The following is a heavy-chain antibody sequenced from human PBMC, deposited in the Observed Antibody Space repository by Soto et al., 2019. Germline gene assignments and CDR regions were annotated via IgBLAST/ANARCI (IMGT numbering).Heavy chain of an antibody. CDR1: GGTFSSYA. D-gene: IGHD1-7*01. CDR2: FIPIFGTA. Sequence: QVQLVQSGAEVKKPGSSVKVSCKASGGTFSSYAISWVRQAPGQGLEWMGGFIPIFGTANYAQKFQGRVTSTADESTSTAYMELSSLRSEDTAVYYCARGPLVNWNSPYYGMDVWGQGTTVTVSS. J-gene: IGHJ6*02. CDR3: ARGPLVNWNSPYYGMDV. V-gene: IGHV1-69*01.